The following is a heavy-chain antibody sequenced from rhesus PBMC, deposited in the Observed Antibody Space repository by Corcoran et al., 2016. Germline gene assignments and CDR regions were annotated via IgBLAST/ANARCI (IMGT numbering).Heavy chain of an antibody. V-gene: IGHV4S7*01. CDR2: IYGSSGST. J-gene: IGHJ4*01. CDR1: GGSISSNY. Sequence: QLQLQESGPGLVKPSETLSLTCAVSGGSISSNYWSWIRQPPGKGLEWIGYIYGSSGSTNYNPSLKNRVTISKDTSKTQFSLRLSSVTAADTAVYYCARSPPAQYYFDYWGQGVLVTVSS. CDR3: ARSPPAQYYFDY.